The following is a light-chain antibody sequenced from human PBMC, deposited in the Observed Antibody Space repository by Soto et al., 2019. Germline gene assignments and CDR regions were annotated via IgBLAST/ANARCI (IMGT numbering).Light chain of an antibody. Sequence: SALTQPPSVSGSPGQSVTISCTGTSSNVGSYNRVSWYQQPPGTAPKLMIYEVSNRPSGVPDRFSGSKSGNTASLTISGLQAEDEADYYCSSYTSSITYVFGTGTKVTVL. CDR3: SSYTSSITYV. CDR2: EVS. CDR1: SSNVGSYNR. V-gene: IGLV2-18*02. J-gene: IGLJ1*01.